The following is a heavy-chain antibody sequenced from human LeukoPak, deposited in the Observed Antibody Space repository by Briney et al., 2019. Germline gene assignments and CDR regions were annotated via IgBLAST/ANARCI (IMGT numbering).Heavy chain of an antibody. CDR2: INHSGST. V-gene: IGHV4-34*01. J-gene: IGHJ6*03. CDR3: ARGLMQYYYGSGSYYAYYMDV. CDR1: GGSFSGYY. D-gene: IGHD3-10*01. Sequence: SETLSLTCAVYGGSFSGYYWSWIRQPPGKGLELIGEINHSGSTNYNPSLKSRVTISVDTSKNQFSLKLSSVTAADTAVYYCARGLMQYYYGSGSYYAYYMDVWGKGTTVTVSS.